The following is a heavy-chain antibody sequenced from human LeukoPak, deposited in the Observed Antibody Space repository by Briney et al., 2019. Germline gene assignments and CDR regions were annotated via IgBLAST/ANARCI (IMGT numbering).Heavy chain of an antibody. V-gene: IGHV3-7*01. CDR1: GFTFSSYW. CDR3: ARYGSGSSPLY. Sequence: GGSLRLSCAASGFTFSSYWMSWVRQAPGKGLEWVANIKPDGSEKYYVDSVKGRFTISRDNTKNSLYLQMNSLRAEDTAAYYCARYGSGSSPLYWGQGTLVTVSS. D-gene: IGHD3-10*01. J-gene: IGHJ4*02. CDR2: IKPDGSEK.